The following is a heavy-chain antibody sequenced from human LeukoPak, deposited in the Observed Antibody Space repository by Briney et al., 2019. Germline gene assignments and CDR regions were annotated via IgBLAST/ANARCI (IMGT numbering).Heavy chain of an antibody. J-gene: IGHJ4*02. D-gene: IGHD6-19*01. Sequence: SGGSLRLSCAASGFTFSTFAMIWVRQPPGKGLEWVSSIFPSGGEIHYADSVRGRFTISRDNSKSTLSLQMNSLRAEDTAIYYCAKSRGVAGFDYWGQGTLVTVSS. CDR1: GFTFSTFA. CDR3: AKSRGVAGFDY. V-gene: IGHV3-23*01. CDR2: IFPSGGEI.